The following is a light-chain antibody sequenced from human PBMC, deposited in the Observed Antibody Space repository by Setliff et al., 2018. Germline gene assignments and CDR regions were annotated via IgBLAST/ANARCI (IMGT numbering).Light chain of an antibody. J-gene: IGLJ2*01. CDR2: DVT. CDR1: SSDVGGFHY. Sequence: QSALAQPHSVSGSPGQSVTISCTGTSSDVGGFHYVSWYQQHPGKTPKLVIFDVTKRPSGVPDRFSASKSGSTASLTISGLQAEDEADYYCCSYAGNSRVVFGGGTQLTVL. CDR3: CSYAGNSRVV. V-gene: IGLV2-11*01.